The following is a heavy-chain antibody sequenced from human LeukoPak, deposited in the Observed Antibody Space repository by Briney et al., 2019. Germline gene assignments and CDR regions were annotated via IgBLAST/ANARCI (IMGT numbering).Heavy chain of an antibody. J-gene: IGHJ5*02. CDR3: AKDMQYQLLLGWFDP. CDR2: ISWNSGSI. D-gene: IGHD2-2*01. V-gene: IGHV3-9*01. Sequence: PGRSLRLSCAASGFTFDGYAMHWVRQAPGKGLEWVSGISWNSGSIGYADSVKGRFTISRDNAKNSLYLQMNSLRAEDTALYYCAKDMQYQLLLGWFDPWGQGTLVTVSS. CDR1: GFTFDGYA.